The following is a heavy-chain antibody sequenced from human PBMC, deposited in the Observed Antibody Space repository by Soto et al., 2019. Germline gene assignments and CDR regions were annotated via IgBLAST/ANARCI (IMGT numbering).Heavy chain of an antibody. CDR2: IYYSGST. V-gene: IGHV4-59*01. Sequence: SATLSLTCPGFGFSIRSYYLSLIRQPPGKGLEWIGYIYYSGSTNYNPSLKSRVTISVDTSKNQFSLKVSSVTSADTAVYYCARASDGSGYGAFDSWGQGKRVTRLL. D-gene: IGHD3-22*01. CDR1: GFSIRSYY. J-gene: IGHJ3*02. CDR3: ARASDGSGYGAFDS.